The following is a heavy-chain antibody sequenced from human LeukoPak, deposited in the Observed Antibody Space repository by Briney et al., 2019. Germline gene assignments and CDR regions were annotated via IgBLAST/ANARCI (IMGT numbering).Heavy chain of an antibody. V-gene: IGHV4-59*01. CDR3: ARGRGYCGSTSCYYHLDY. CDR2: IDYSGTS. D-gene: IGHD2-2*01. Sequence: SETLSLTCTVSGGSISSYYWSWIRQPPGKGLEWIGNIDYSGTSKYNPSLKSRVTISIDTSKNQFSLKLSSVTAADTAVYYCARGRGYCGSTSCYYHLDYWGQGTLVTVSS. CDR1: GGSISSYY. J-gene: IGHJ4*02.